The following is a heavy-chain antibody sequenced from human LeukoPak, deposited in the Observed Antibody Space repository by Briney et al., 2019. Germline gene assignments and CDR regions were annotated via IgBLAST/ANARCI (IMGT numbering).Heavy chain of an antibody. CDR3: AKVLLWFGELPGADY. J-gene: IGHJ4*02. V-gene: IGHV3-23*01. D-gene: IGHD3-10*01. Sequence: GGSLRLSCAASGFTFSSYAMSWVRQAPGKGLEWASAISGSGGSTYYADSVKGRFTISRDNSKSTLYLQMNSLRAEDTAVYYCAKVLLWFGELPGADYWGQGTLVTVSS. CDR2: ISGSGGST. CDR1: GFTFSSYA.